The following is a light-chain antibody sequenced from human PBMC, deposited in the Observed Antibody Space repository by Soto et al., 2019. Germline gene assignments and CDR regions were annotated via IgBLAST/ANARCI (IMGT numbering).Light chain of an antibody. J-gene: IGKJ1*01. CDR2: GAS. CDR1: QSVSSN. Sequence: EIVMTQSPATLSVSPGERATLSCRASQSVSSNSAWYQQKPGQAPRLLIYGASTRATGIPARFSGSGSGTEFTLTICSLQSEDFAVYYCQHYNNWPRTFGQGTKVEIK. V-gene: IGKV3-15*01. CDR3: QHYNNWPRT.